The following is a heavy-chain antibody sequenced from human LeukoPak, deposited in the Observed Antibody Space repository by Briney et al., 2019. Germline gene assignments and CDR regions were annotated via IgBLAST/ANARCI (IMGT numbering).Heavy chain of an antibody. CDR1: GFAFDIYA. CDR3: AKDPRGSLERRGHFDF. J-gene: IGHJ4*02. Sequence: GGSLRLSCAASGFAFDIYAMTWVRQAPGKGLEWVSGISAGGSSTYYADSVTGRFTISRDNSKNTVYLQMNSLRGEDTAVYYCAKDPRGSLERRGHFDFWGQGTLVTVSS. CDR2: ISAGGSST. V-gene: IGHV3-23*01. D-gene: IGHD1-1*01.